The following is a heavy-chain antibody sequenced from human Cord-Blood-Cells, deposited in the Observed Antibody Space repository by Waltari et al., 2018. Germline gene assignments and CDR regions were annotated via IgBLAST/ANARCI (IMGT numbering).Heavy chain of an antibody. V-gene: IGHV4-34*01. Sequence: QVQLQQWGAGLLKPSETLSLTCAVYGGSFSGYYWSWIRQPPGKGLEWIGEINHSGSTNYNPSLKSRVTISVGTSKNQFSLKLSSVTAADTAVYYCARAASYYDFWSGYLMGNWFDPWGQGTLVTVSS. CDR2: INHSGST. CDR3: ARAASYYDFWSGYLMGNWFDP. CDR1: GGSFSGYY. J-gene: IGHJ5*02. D-gene: IGHD3-3*01.